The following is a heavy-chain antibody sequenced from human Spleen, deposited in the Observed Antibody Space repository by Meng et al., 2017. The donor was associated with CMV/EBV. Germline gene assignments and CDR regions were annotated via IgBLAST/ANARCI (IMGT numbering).Heavy chain of an antibody. V-gene: IGHV4-59*01. J-gene: IGHJ5*02. D-gene: IGHD3-3*01. CDR1: GGSISSYY. CDR3: ASTAGGYYDFWSGWFDP. CDR2: IYSSGST. Sequence: SETLSLTCTVSGGSISSYYWSWIRQPPGKGLEWIGYIYSSGSTNYNPSLKSRVTISVDTSKNQLSLKVSSVTAADTAVYYCASTAGGYYDFWSGWFDPWGQGTLVTVSS.